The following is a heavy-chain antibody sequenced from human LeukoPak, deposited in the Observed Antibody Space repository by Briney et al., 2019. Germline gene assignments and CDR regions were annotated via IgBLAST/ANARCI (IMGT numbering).Heavy chain of an antibody. J-gene: IGHJ5*02. D-gene: IGHD2-2*01. Sequence: ASVKVSCKASGYTFTSYDINWVRQATGQGLEWMGWMNPNSGNTGYAQKFQGRVTMTRDTSTSTVYMELSSLRSEDTAVYYCARGYCSSTSCYRWRAWFDPWGQGTLVTVSS. V-gene: IGHV1-8*01. CDR1: GYTFTSYD. CDR2: MNPNSGNT. CDR3: ARGYCSSTSCYRWRAWFDP.